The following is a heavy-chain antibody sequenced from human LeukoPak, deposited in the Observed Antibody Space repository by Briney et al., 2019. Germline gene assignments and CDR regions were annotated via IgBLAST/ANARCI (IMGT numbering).Heavy chain of an antibody. CDR3: ARGKGGLYYGSGSQGGYFDF. J-gene: IGHJ4*02. Sequence: GGSLRLSCAASGFTFSNYAMHWVRQAPGRGLEGVAVTSFDGKNKFYADPVKGRFAIFSDNSKNTLYLQVDNLRAEDTSVYFCARGKGGLYYGSGSQGGYFDFWGQGTRVTVSS. CDR2: TSFDGKNK. V-gene: IGHV3-30*09. D-gene: IGHD3-10*01. CDR1: GFTFSNYA.